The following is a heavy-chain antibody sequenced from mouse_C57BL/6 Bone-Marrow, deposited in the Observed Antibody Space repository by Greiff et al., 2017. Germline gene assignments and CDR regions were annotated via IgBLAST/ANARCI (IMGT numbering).Heavy chain of an antibody. D-gene: IGHD1-1*01. J-gene: IGHJ1*03. CDR2: IHPNSGST. Sequence: QVQLQQPGAELVKPGASVKLSCKASGYTFTSSWMHWVKQRPGQGLEWIGMIHPNSGSTNYNEKFKSKATLTVDKSSSTAYMQLSSLTSEDSAVYYCASPYYYGSSFDVWGTGTTGSVSS. CDR1: GYTFTSSW. CDR3: ASPYYYGSSFDV. V-gene: IGHV1-64*01.